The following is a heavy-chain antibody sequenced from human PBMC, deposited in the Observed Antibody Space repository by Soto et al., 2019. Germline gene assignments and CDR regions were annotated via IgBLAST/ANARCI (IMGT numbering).Heavy chain of an antibody. J-gene: IGHJ4*02. CDR3: ARDQRGIYYAFVY. CDR1: GASVSIGNHR. V-gene: IGHV4-61*01. D-gene: IGHD3-10*01. Sequence: SDTLSLTYTVSGASVSIGNHRWSWIRQPPGKGLEWIGYISDSGSTKYNPSLRGRVTMSVDSSEGQFSMILGSVTAADTAVYYCARDQRGIYYAFVYWGPGTLVT. CDR2: ISDSGST.